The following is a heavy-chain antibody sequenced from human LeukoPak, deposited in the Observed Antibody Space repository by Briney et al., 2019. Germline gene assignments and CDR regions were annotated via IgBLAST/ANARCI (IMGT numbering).Heavy chain of an antibody. Sequence: PSETLSLTCAVYGGSFSAYYWSWIRQPPGKGLEWIGDIHHSGSTNYSPSLKSPVTISIDTSNNQFSLRVTSVTAADTAVYYCARRSGYGQAPYYYYMDVWGKGTTVIVSS. CDR1: GGSFSAYY. CDR3: ARRSGYGQAPYYYYMDV. J-gene: IGHJ6*03. D-gene: IGHD3-16*01. CDR2: IHHSGST. V-gene: IGHV4-34*01.